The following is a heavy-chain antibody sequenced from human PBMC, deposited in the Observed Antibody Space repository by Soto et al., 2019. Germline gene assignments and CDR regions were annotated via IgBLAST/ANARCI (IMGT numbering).Heavy chain of an antibody. CDR1: GYTFTSYG. D-gene: IGHD3-10*01. CDR3: AREYGSGSRFDY. Sequence: QVQLVQSGAEVKKPGASVKVSCKASGYTFTSYGISWVRQAPGQGLEWMGWISAYNGNTNYAQKLQGRVTMTTDTSTSPAYMELGGFRSDETGVYYCAREYGSGSRFDYWGQGTPVTVSS. CDR2: ISAYNGNT. V-gene: IGHV1-18*01. J-gene: IGHJ4*01.